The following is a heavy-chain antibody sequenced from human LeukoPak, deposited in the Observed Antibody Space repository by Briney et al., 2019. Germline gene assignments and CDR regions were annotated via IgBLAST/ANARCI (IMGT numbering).Heavy chain of an antibody. Sequence: PGGSLRLSCAASGFTFDDYAMHWVRQAPGKGLEWVSGISWNSGSIGYADSVRGRFTISRDNAKNSLYLQMNSLRAEDTALYYCAKGRITMVRGGHDYWGQGTLVTVSS. CDR3: AKGRITMVRGGHDY. D-gene: IGHD3-10*01. CDR1: GFTFDDYA. CDR2: ISWNSGSI. J-gene: IGHJ4*02. V-gene: IGHV3-9*01.